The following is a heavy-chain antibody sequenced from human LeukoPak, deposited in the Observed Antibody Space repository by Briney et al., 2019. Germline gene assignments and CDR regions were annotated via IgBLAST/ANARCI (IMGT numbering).Heavy chain of an antibody. J-gene: IGHJ4*02. CDR1: GGTFSSYA. D-gene: IGHD3-10*01. CDR3: ASERGATQYFDY. V-gene: IGHV1-69*05. CDR2: IIPIFGTA. Sequence: SVTVSCKASGGTFSSYAISWVRQAPGQGLEWMGGIIPIFGTANYAQKFQGRVTITTDESTSTAYMELSSQRAEDTAVYYCASERGATQYFDYWGQGTLVTVSS.